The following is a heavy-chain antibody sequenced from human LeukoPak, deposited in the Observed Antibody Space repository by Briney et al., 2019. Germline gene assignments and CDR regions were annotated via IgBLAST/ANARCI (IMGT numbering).Heavy chain of an antibody. CDR1: GYTFTSYY. CDR3: ARDNSVGDNAWWFDP. Sequence: AASVKVSCKASGYTFTSYYMHWVRQAPGQGLEWMGLINPTGGSTGYAQKFQGRVTMTRDMSTSTDYMELSSPRSEDTAIYYCARDNSVGDNAWWFDPWGQGTLVTVSS. J-gene: IGHJ5*02. CDR2: INPTGGST. D-gene: IGHD1-26*01. V-gene: IGHV1-46*01.